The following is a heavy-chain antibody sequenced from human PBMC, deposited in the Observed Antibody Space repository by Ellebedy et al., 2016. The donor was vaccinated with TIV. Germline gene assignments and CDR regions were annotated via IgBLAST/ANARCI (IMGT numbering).Heavy chain of an antibody. Sequence: PGGSLRLSCAASGFTFSSYDMHWVRQAPGKGLEWVAVISYDGSNKYYADSVKGRFTISRDNSKNTLYLQMNSLRAEDTAVYYCARLGVIAAAGASDSWGQGTLVIVSS. V-gene: IGHV3-30-3*01. CDR3: ARLGVIAAAGASDS. J-gene: IGHJ4*02. CDR1: GFTFSSYD. D-gene: IGHD6-13*01. CDR2: ISYDGSNK.